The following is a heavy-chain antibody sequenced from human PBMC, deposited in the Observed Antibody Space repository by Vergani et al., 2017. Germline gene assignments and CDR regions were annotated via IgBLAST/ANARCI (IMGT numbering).Heavy chain of an antibody. D-gene: IGHD3-3*01. J-gene: IGHJ4*02. Sequence: EVQLLESGGGLVQPGGSLRLSCAASGFTFSSYAMSWVRQAPGKGLEWVSSISSSSSYIYYADSVKGRFTISRDNAKNSLYLQMNSLRAEDTAVYYCARVDTIFGVAAQFDYWGQGTLVTVSS. CDR2: ISSSSSYI. V-gene: IGHV3-21*01. CDR3: ARVDTIFGVAAQFDY. CDR1: GFTFSSYA.